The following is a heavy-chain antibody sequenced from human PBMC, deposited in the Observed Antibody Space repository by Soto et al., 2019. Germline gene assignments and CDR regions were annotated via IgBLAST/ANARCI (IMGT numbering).Heavy chain of an antibody. CDR2: ICYSGGT. Sequence: QVQLQESGPGLVKPSETLSLTCTVSGGSINNYYWSWIRQPPGKGLERIGYICYSGGTNYNPSVKSRVTISVDTSKNHFSLTLSSVTAADPAVYYCARRYGGNFDYWGQGTLVTVSS. CDR3: ARRYGGNFDY. D-gene: IGHD1-26*01. V-gene: IGHV4-59*01. CDR1: GGSINNYY. J-gene: IGHJ4*02.